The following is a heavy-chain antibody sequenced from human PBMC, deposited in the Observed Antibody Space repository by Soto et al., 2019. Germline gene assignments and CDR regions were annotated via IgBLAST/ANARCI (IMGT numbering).Heavy chain of an antibody. CDR3: VRRAQYFDGTGFHAFDI. D-gene: IGHD3-22*01. CDR1: GYNFNKYA. Sequence: EVQLLESGGGLRQPGGSLRLSCVASGYNFNKYAVSWVRQAPGKGLEWVSAISSGGDNTHYADSVKGRFTITRDNSKKMLYLAMNSLTVEDTAVYYCVRRAQYFDGTGFHAFDIWGQGTRVTVSS. V-gene: IGHV3-23*01. J-gene: IGHJ3*02. CDR2: ISSGGDNT.